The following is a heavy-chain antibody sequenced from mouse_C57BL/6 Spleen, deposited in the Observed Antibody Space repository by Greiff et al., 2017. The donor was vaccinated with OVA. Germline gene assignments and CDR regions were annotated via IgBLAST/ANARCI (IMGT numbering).Heavy chain of an antibody. V-gene: IGHV1-82*01. CDR2: IYPGDGDT. D-gene: IGHD1-1*01. J-gene: IGHJ3*01. CDR1: GYAFSSSW. Sequence: VKLQQSGPELVKPGASVKISCKASGYAFSSSWMNWVKQRPGKGLEWIGRIYPGDGDTNYNGKFKGKATLTADKSSSTAYMQLSSLTSEDSAVYFCARSGSSRTWFAYWGQGTLVTVSA. CDR3: ARSGSSRTWFAY.